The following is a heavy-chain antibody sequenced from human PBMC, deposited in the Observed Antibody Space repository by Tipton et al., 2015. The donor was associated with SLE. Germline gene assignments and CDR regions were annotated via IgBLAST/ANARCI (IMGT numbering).Heavy chain of an antibody. V-gene: IGHV3-9*01. D-gene: IGHD2-8*01. CDR3: ARQAPPNGDAFDI. CDR2: ISWNSGSI. J-gene: IGHJ3*02. Sequence: RSLRLSCAASGFTFDDYAMHWVRQAPGKGLEWVSGISWNSGSIGYADSVKGRFTISRDNAKNSLYLQMNSLRAEDTALYYCARQAPPNGDAFDIWGQGTMVTVSS. CDR1: GFTFDDYA.